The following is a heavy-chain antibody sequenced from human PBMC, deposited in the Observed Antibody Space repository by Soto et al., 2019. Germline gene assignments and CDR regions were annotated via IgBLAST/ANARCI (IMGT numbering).Heavy chain of an antibody. D-gene: IGHD2-2*01. CDR1: GCSFSSHW. CDR2: INNDGSIT. V-gene: IGHV3-74*01. Sequence: PGGSLRLSCAASGCSFSSHWMHWVRQVPGEGLVWVSRINNDGSITTYADSVKGRFTISRDNAKNALYLEMHSLRAEDTALYYCGRAGPATCSSRSCYAYSPDVWGKGTTVTVSS. CDR3: GRAGPATCSSRSCYAYSPDV. J-gene: IGHJ6*04.